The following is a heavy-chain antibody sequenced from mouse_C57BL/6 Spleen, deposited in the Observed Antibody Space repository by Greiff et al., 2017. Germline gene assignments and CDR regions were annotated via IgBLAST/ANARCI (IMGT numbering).Heavy chain of an antibody. D-gene: IGHD2-4*01. CDR2: ISYDGSN. J-gene: IGHJ1*03. V-gene: IGHV3-6*01. CDR1: GYSITSGYY. Sequence: VQLKESGPGLVKPSQSLSLTCSVTGYSITSGYYWNWIRQFPGNKLEWMGYISYDGSNNYNPSLKNRISITRDTSKNQFFLKLNSVTTEDTATYYCAREGDDYDGYFDVWGTGTTVTVSS. CDR3: AREGDDYDGYFDV.